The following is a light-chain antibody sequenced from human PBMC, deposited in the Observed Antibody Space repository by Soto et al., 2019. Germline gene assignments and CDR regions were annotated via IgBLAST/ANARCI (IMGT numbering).Light chain of an antibody. Sequence: EVVLTQSPGTLSLSPVGIANLYFRASHSVSMRLAWYQPRPGQSPRLLISGASMRASGVPVRFIGSGSGTDFTLTITRLEPEDFAVYYCQQRSNWPINCGQGTRREIK. CDR1: HSVSMR. V-gene: IGKV3-11*01. CDR3: QQRSNWPIN. CDR2: GAS. J-gene: IGKJ5*01.